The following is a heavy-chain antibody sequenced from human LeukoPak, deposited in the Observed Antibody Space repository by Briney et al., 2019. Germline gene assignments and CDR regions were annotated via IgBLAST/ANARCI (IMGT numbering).Heavy chain of an antibody. V-gene: IGHV1-69*04. CDR2: IIPILGIA. D-gene: IGHD2-15*01. CDR1: GGTFSSYA. CDR3: ASLKKLGYCSGGSCRPHGAFDI. Sequence: GASVKVSCKASGGTFSSYAISWVRQAPGQGLEWMGRIIPILGIANYAQKFQGRVTITADESTSTAYMELSSLRSEDTAVYYCASLKKLGYCSGGSCRPHGAFDIWGQGTMVTVSS. J-gene: IGHJ3*02.